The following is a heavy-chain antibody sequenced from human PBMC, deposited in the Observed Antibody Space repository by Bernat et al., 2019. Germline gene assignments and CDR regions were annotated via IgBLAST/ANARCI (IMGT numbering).Heavy chain of an antibody. D-gene: IGHD3-16*02. Sequence: EVQLVESGGGLVQPGGSLRLSCTASGFTFSTYWMTWVRQAPGKGLEWVASIKQDGSEKYYLDSVKGRFTISRDNTKNSLYLEMNSLRGEDTAVYYCATKGGSYRFDYWGQGTLVTVSS. CDR3: ATKGGSYRFDY. CDR2: IKQDGSEK. J-gene: IGHJ4*02. V-gene: IGHV3-7*01. CDR1: GFTFSTYW.